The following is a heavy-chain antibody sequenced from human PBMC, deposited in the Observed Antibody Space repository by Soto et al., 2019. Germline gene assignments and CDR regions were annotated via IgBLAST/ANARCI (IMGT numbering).Heavy chain of an antibody. J-gene: IGHJ5*02. CDR1: GVSISGSSYY. D-gene: IGHD4-17*01. CDR2: IYYSGQT. Sequence: QLQLQESGPGLVKPSETLSLICSVSGVSISGSSYYWGWIRQPPGKGLEWIGSIYYSGQTYYNPSLKSRVTISVDRSKNQFSLNLTSVTATDTAFYYCARYGSSWGQGTLVTVSS. CDR3: ARYGSS. V-gene: IGHV4-39*01.